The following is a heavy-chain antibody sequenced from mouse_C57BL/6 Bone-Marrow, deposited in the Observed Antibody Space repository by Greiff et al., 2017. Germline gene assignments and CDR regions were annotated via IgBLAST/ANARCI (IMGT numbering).Heavy chain of an antibody. CDR2: IYPGSGCT. J-gene: IGHJ3*01. CDR3: AKEGAYYDCGVFAY. Sequence: VQLQQSGAELVKPGASVKMSCKASGYTFTSYWITWVQQRPGKGLEWIGDIYPGSGCTNYNEKLKSPATLTVDKSSSTAYMQLNSLTSEDSAVYYCAKEGAYYDCGVFAYWGQGTLVTVSA. V-gene: IGHV1-55*01. D-gene: IGHD2-4*01. CDR1: GYTFTSYW.